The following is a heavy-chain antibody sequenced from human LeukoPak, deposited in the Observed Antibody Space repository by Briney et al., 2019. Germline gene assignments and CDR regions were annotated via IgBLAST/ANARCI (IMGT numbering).Heavy chain of an antibody. CDR1: GGTFSSYA. V-gene: IGHV1-69*06. J-gene: IGHJ5*02. D-gene: IGHD5-18*01. CDR3: ARGGSGYSYGFLNWFDP. CDR2: IIPIFGTA. Sequence: SVKVSCKASGGTFSSYAISWVRQAPGQGLEWMGGIIPIFGTANYAQKFQGRVTITADKSTSTAYMELSSLRSEDTAVYYCARGGSGYSYGFLNWFDPWGQGTLVTVSS.